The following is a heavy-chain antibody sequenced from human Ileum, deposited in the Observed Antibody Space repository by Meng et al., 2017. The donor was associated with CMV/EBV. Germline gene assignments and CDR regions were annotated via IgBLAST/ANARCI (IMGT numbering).Heavy chain of an antibody. CDR2: VNNDGSST. D-gene: IGHD2-2*01. V-gene: IGHV3-74*01. Sequence: YWMHWVRQVPGKGLSCVSRVNNDGSSTTYADSVKGRFTISRDNAKNTLYLQMNSLRAEDTAVYYCARTLSCSSTSCYSWGALWYFDLWGRGTLVTVSS. CDR3: ARTLSCSSTSCYSWGALWYFDL. CDR1: YW. J-gene: IGHJ2*01.